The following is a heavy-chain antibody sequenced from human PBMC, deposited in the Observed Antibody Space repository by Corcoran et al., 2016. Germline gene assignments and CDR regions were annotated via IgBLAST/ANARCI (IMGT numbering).Heavy chain of an antibody. CDR1: GFTVSSNY. J-gene: IGHJ3*02. V-gene: IGHV3-53*01. Sequence: EVQLVESGGGLIQPGGSLRLSCAASGFTVSSNYMSWVRQAPGKGLAWVPVIYSGGSTYYADSVKGRFTISRDKSKNTLYLQMNSLRAEDTAVDYCARDLGGALDIWGQGTMVTVSS. CDR3: ARDLGGALDI. CDR2: IYSGGST. D-gene: IGHD1-26*01.